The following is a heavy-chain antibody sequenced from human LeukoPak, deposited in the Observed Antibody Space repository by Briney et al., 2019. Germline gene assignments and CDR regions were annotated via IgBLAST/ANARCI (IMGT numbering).Heavy chain of an antibody. CDR1: GFTFSLYG. Sequence: GGSLRLSCAASGFTFSLYGMSWVRQAPGKGLEWVSSMSGSGGKTHYADSVKGRFTISRDNSKNTLYLEMSSLRVEDTAVYFCAKEEFFEWFADHRADFWGQGTLVAVSS. CDR2: MSGSGGKT. D-gene: IGHD3-10*01. CDR3: AKEEFFEWFADHRADF. V-gene: IGHV3-23*01. J-gene: IGHJ4*02.